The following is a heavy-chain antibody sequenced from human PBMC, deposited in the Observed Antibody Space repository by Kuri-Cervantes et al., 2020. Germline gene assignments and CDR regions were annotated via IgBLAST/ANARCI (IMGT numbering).Heavy chain of an antibody. V-gene: IGHV3-9*01. J-gene: IGHJ6*02. CDR3: AKVLAPKYCSSTSCSYYYYYGMDV. D-gene: IGHD2-2*01. Sequence: SLKISCAASGFTFDDYAMHWVRQAPGKGLEWVSGISWNSGSIGYADSVKGRLTISRDNAKNSLYLQMNSLRAEDTAVYYCAKVLAPKYCSSTSCSYYYYYGMDVWGQGTTVTVSS. CDR1: GFTFDDYA. CDR2: ISWNSGSI.